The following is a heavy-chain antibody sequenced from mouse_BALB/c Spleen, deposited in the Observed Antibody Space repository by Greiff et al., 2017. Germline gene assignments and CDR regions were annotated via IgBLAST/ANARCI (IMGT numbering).Heavy chain of an antibody. V-gene: IGHV1S127*01. CDR2: IDPSNSET. J-gene: IGHJ4*01. CDR3: ARDGYYGSKRYLDY. D-gene: IGHD1-1*01. CDR1: GYTFTSYW. Sequence: VKLQESGPELVRPGASVKMSCKASGYTFTSYWMHWVKQRPGQGLEWIGMIDPSNSETRLNQKFKDKATLNVDKSSNTAYMQLSSLTSEDSAVYYCARDGYYGSKRYLDYWGQGTSVTVSS.